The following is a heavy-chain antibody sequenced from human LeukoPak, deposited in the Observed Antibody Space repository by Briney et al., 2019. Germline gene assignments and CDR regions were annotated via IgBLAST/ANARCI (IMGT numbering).Heavy chain of an antibody. Sequence: KTSHTLSLTCTVSGGSISSYYWNWIRQPPGKALEWIGYIYYSRSTNYNPSLKSRVTISVDTSKNQFSLKVSSVTAADTAVYYCAGRLWRRDGYNLSAFDIWGQGTMVTVSS. D-gene: IGHD5-24*01. CDR3: AGRLWRRDGYNLSAFDI. J-gene: IGHJ3*02. CDR2: IYYSRST. CDR1: GGSISSYY. V-gene: IGHV4-59*07.